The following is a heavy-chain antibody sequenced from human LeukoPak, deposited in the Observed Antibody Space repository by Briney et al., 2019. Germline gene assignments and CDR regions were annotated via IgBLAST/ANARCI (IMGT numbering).Heavy chain of an antibody. D-gene: IGHD1-1*01. J-gene: IGHJ6*03. CDR1: GYTFIGNY. CDR2: INPDSGGT. CDR3: ARDKQLDWAHYYYYYMDV. V-gene: IGHV1-2*02. Sequence: ASVKVSCKASGYTFIGNYIHWVRQAPGQGLEWMGWINPDSGGTNYAQKFQGRVTMTRDTSISTAYMGLSRLTSDDTAVYYCARDKQLDWAHYYYYYMDVWGKGTPVTVSS.